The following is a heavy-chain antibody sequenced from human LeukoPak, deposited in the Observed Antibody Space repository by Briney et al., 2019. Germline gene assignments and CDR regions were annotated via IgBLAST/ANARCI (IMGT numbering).Heavy chain of an antibody. V-gene: IGHV1-69*05. Sequence: AAVKVSCKASGGTFSSYAISWVRQAPGQGLEWMGRIIPIFGTANFVQKFRGRVTITTDEFPSTAYMDLSSLRAQGPAVCFIVSSGGPNYDILTGYYPDFGYWGQGTLVTVSS. J-gene: IGHJ4*02. D-gene: IGHD3-9*01. CDR2: IIPIFGTA. CDR3: VSSGGPNYDILTGYYPDFGY. CDR1: GGTFSSYA.